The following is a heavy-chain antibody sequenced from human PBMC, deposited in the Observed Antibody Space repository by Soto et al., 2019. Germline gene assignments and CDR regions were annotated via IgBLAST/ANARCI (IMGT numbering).Heavy chain of an antibody. CDR2: ISYDGSNK. J-gene: IGHJ6*02. CDR1: GFTFSSYA. V-gene: IGHV3-30-3*01. CDR3: ARDLTYYDFWSGYYTNHDGHYYYGMDV. Sequence: PGGSLRLSCAASGFTFSSYAMHWVRQAPGKGLEWVAVISYDGSNKYYADSVKGRFTISRDNSKNTLYLQMNSLRAEDTAVYYCARDLTYYDFWSGYYTNHDGHYYYGMDVWGQGTTVTVSS. D-gene: IGHD3-3*01.